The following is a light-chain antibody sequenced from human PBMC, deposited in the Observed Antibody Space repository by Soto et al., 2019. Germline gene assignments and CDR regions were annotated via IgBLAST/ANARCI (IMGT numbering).Light chain of an antibody. CDR2: GAS. Sequence: EIVMTQSPATLSVSPGESATLSCRASQSISSELAWYQQKPGQPPRLLIYGASTRATGVPARFTGSGSGSDFTLAIIGLRSEDFAVYYCQQGHNWPLTFGQGTRLEI. J-gene: IGKJ2*01. CDR1: QSISSE. CDR3: QQGHNWPLT. V-gene: IGKV3-15*01.